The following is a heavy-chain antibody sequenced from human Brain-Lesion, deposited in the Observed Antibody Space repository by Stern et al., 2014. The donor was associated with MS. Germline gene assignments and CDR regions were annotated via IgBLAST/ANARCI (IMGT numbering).Heavy chain of an antibody. D-gene: IGHD1-26*01. Sequence: VQLVESGAEVKKPGASVKVSCKVSGYTLTELSMHWVRQAPRKGLEWMGGFDPEDGETIYAQKFQGRVTMPEDTSTDTAYMELSSLRSEDTAVYYCATLSPGAGGNYYRHFDYWGQGTLVTVSS. CDR3: ATLSPGAGGNYYRHFDY. J-gene: IGHJ4*02. CDR2: FDPEDGET. V-gene: IGHV1-24*01. CDR1: GYTLTELS.